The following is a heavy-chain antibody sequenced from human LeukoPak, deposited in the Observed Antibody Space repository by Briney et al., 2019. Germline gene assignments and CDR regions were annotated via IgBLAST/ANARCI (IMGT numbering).Heavy chain of an antibody. CDR1: GYTFASYA. J-gene: IGHJ4*02. Sequence: ASVKFACKACGYTFASYAMHWVRQAPGQRLEWMGWINAGNGNTKYSQKFQGRVTITRDTSASTAYMELSSLRSEDTAVYYCARTPRGSHFDYWGQGTLVTVSS. CDR3: ARTPRGSHFDY. V-gene: IGHV1-3*01. CDR2: INAGNGNT. D-gene: IGHD2-15*01.